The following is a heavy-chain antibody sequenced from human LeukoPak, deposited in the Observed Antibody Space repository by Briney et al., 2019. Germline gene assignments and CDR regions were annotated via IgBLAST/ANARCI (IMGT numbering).Heavy chain of an antibody. CDR2: IIPIFGTA. J-gene: IGHJ4*02. CDR3: ARDFLWFGELLGY. CDR1: GGTFSSYA. V-gene: IGHV1-69*13. D-gene: IGHD3-10*01. Sequence: SVKVSCKASGGTFSSYAISWVRQAPGQGLEWMGGIIPIFGTANYAQKFLGRVTITADESTSTAYMELRSLRSDDTAVYYCARDFLWFGELLGYWGQGTLVTVSS.